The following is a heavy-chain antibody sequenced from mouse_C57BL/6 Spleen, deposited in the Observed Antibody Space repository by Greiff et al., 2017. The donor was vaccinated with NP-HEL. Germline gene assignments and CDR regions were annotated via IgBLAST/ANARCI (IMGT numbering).Heavy chain of an antibody. CDR3: ARGRYGSSSRYFDV. V-gene: IGHV3-1*01. D-gene: IGHD1-1*01. CDR1: GYSITSGYD. J-gene: IGHJ1*03. Sequence: EVKLMESGPGMVKPSQSLSLTCTVTGYSITSGYDWHWIRHFPGNKLEWMGYISYSGSTNYNPSLKSRISITHDTSKNHFFLKLNSVTTEDTATYYCARGRYGSSSRYFDVWGTGTTVTVSS. CDR2: ISYSGST.